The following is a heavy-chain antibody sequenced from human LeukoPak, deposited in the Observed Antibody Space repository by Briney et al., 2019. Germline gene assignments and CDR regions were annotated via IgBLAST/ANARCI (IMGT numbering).Heavy chain of an antibody. CDR2: IYYSGST. CDR1: GGSISSSSYY. J-gene: IGHJ2*01. V-gene: IGHV4-39*01. Sequence: SETLSLTCTVSGGSISSSSYYWGWIRQPPGKGLEWIGSIYYSGSTYYNPSLKSRVTISVDTSKNQFSPKLSSVTAADTAVYYCARRGLTYWYFDLWGRGTLVTVSS. CDR3: ARRGLTYWYFDL.